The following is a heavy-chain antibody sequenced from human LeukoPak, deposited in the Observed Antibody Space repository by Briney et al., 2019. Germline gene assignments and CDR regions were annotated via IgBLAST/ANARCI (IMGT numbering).Heavy chain of an antibody. CDR1: GYTFITYG. V-gene: IGHV1-18*01. D-gene: IGHD3-10*01. Sequence: ASVKVSCKASGYTFITYGISWVRQAPGQGLEWMGWVSAYKGDTYYVQKLQGRVTMTTDTSTATAYMQLRSLRSDDAAVYYCARDYSGSGENWFDPWGQGTLVTVSS. J-gene: IGHJ5*02. CDR3: ARDYSGSGENWFDP. CDR2: VSAYKGDT.